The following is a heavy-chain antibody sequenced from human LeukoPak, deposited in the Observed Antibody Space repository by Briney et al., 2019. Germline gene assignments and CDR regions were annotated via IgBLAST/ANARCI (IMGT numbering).Heavy chain of an antibody. CDR1: GGSISSGSYY. V-gene: IGHV4-61*02. J-gene: IGHJ4*02. Sequence: SETLSLTCTVSGGSISSGSYYWSWIRQPAGKGLEWIGRIYTSGSTNYNPSLKSRVTISVDTSKNQFSLKLSSVTAADTAVYYCAIGPAVSISCYYAYWGQGTLVTVSS. D-gene: IGHD2-2*01. CDR3: AIGPAVSISCYYAY. CDR2: IYTSGST.